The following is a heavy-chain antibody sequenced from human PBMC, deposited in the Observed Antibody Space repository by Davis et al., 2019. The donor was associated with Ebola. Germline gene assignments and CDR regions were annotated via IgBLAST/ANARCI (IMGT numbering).Heavy chain of an antibody. CDR2: INLDGSEK. CDR3: ARVGSSTSCNDY. Sequence: PGGSLRLSCAASGFTFSTYWMGWVRQAPGKGLEWVANINLDGSEKNYVDSVKGRFTISRDNAKNSLYLQMNSLRAEDTAVYYCARVGSSTSCNDYWGQGTLVTVSS. D-gene: IGHD2-2*01. CDR1: GFTFSTYW. J-gene: IGHJ4*02. V-gene: IGHV3-7*01.